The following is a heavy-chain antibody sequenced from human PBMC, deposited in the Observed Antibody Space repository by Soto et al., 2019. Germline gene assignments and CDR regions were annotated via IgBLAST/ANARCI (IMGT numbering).Heavy chain of an antibody. D-gene: IGHD4-17*01. CDR2: IWYDGSNK. CDR1: GFTFSSYG. CDR3: ARGLGDGDYYYYYGMDV. Sequence: QVQLVESGGGVVQPGRSLRLSCAASGFTFSSYGMHWVRQAPGKGLEWVAVIWYDGSNKYYADSVKGRFTISRDNSKNXXYLQMNSLRAEDTAVYYCARGLGDGDYYYYYGMDVWGQGTTVTVSS. J-gene: IGHJ6*02. V-gene: IGHV3-33*01.